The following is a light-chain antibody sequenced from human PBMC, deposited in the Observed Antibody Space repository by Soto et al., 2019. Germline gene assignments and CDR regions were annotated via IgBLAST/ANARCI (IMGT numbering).Light chain of an antibody. CDR2: EVS. Sequence: QSALTQPASVSGSPGQSITISCTGTSSDVGGYNYVSWYQQHPGKVPKLMIYEVSYRPSGVSNRFSGSKSGNTASLTISGVQAEDEADYSCSSYTSSSTFYVFGTGTKVTVL. V-gene: IGLV2-14*01. CDR3: SSYTSSSTFYV. J-gene: IGLJ1*01. CDR1: SSDVGGYNY.